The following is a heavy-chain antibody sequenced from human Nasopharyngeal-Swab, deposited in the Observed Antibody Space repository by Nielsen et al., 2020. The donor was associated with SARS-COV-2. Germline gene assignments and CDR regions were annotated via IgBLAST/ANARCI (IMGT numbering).Heavy chain of an antibody. CDR3: AKAVRGNRYYYYYGMDV. CDR1: GFTFDDYA. V-gene: IGHV3-9*01. J-gene: IGHJ6*02. D-gene: IGHD4-17*01. CDR2: ISWNSGSI. Sequence: SLKISCAASGFTFDDYALHWVRPAPGKGLEWVSGISWNSGSIGYADSVKGRFTISRDNAKNSLYLQMNSLRAEDTALYYCAKAVRGNRYYYYYGMDVWGQGTTVTVSS.